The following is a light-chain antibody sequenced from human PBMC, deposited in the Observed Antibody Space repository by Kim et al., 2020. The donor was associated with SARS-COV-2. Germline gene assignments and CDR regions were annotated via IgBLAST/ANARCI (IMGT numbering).Light chain of an antibody. CDR2: EVY. Sequence: QSVLTQPASVSGSPGQSITISCTGTSSDLGSYNYVSWYKQHPGTAPKVMIYEVYKRPSGVSNRFSGSKSANTASLTISGLQAEDEAEYYCTSYSSKNDGWVFGGGTQLTVL. CDR3: TSYSSKNDGWV. V-gene: IGLV2-14*01. CDR1: SSDLGSYNY. J-gene: IGLJ3*02.